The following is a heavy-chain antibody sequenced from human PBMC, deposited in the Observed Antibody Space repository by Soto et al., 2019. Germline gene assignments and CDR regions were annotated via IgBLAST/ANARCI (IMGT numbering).Heavy chain of an antibody. CDR2: ISYDGSNK. V-gene: IGHV3-30-3*01. CDR3: VRVYYYDSSGYYGDPFFDI. CDR1: GFTFSSYA. D-gene: IGHD3-22*01. J-gene: IGHJ3*02. Sequence: GGSLRLSCAASGFTFSSYAMHWVRQAPGKGLEWVAVISYDGSNKYYADSVKGRFTISRDNSKNTLYLQMNILRAEDTAVYYCVRVYYYDSSGYYGDPFFDIWGQGTMVTVSS.